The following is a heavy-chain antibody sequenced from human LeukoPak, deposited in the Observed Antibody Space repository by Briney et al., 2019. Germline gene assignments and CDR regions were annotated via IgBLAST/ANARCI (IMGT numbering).Heavy chain of an antibody. CDR2: MYTGGGR. V-gene: IGHV3-66*01. CDR3: TRGQSYCGADCYSD. Sequence: PGGSLRLSCAASGFSVSSYYMSWVRQPPGKGLEWVSVMYTGGGRYYGDSVKGRFTISRGNSKNTVFLQMNSLRVEDTALYYCTRGQSYCGADCYSDWGQGTLVTVSS. CDR1: GFSVSSYY. J-gene: IGHJ4*02. D-gene: IGHD2-21*02.